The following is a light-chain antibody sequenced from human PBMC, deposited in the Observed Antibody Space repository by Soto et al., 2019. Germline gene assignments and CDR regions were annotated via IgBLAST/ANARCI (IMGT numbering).Light chain of an antibody. V-gene: IGKV3-15*01. CDR2: AAS. CDR1: PSVSSN. J-gene: IGKJ1*01. CDR3: QQRSNWTRT. Sequence: EIVMTKSPATLSVSPGERATLPCRASPSVSSNLAWYPKKPGQAPRILIYAASTRATGIPARFSGSGSGTEFTLTISRLEPEDFAVYYCQQRSNWTRTFGQGTKVDIK.